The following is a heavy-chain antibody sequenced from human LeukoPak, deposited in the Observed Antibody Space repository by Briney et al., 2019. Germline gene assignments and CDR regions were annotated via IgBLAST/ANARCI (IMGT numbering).Heavy chain of an antibody. CDR3: AQTTGWPGFDF. Sequence: SDTLSLTCSASGASTSDKYWSWIRPSPGRTLEWIGHIYNGRNTKYNPSLTSRVTISVDTSKNQFSLSLTSVTAADTAMYYRAQTTGWPGFDFWGPGALVTVSS. CDR1: GASTSDKY. J-gene: IGHJ4*02. D-gene: IGHD6-19*01. CDR2: IYNGRNT. V-gene: IGHV4-59*08.